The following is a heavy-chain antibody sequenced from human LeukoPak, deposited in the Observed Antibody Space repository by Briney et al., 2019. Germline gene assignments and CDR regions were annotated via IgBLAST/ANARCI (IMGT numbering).Heavy chain of an antibody. CDR3: ARGWLAETTVVTPYNY. CDR2: IMPIFGTA. V-gene: IGHV1-69*13. CDR1: GGTFISNA. J-gene: IGHJ4*02. Sequence: SVKVSCKASGGTFISNAISWVRQAPGQGLEWMGGIMPIFGTANYAQKFQGRVTITAVESLSTAYMELSSLRSEDTAVYYCARGWLAETTVVTPYNYWGQGTLVTVSS. D-gene: IGHD4-23*01.